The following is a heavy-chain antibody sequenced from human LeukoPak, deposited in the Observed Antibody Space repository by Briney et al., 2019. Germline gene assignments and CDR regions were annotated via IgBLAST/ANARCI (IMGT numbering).Heavy chain of an antibody. J-gene: IGHJ4*02. CDR1: GFTFSSYG. D-gene: IGHD2-2*01. CDR3: AKDKARSTSCYSFDY. CDR2: ISGGGHST. V-gene: IGHV3-23*01. Sequence: PGGSLRLSCAASGFTFSSYGMHWVRQAPGKGLEWVSGISGGGHSTEYADSVKGRFTSSRDNSKNTLYLQMNSLRAEDTAVYYCAKDKARSTSCYSFDYWGQGTLVTVSS.